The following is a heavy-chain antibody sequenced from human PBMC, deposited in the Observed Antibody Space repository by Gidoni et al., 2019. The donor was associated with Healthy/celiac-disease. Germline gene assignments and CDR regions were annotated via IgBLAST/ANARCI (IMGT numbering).Heavy chain of an antibody. J-gene: IGHJ4*02. D-gene: IGHD4-17*01. V-gene: IGHV3-33*01. CDR3: ARGRSTTVVTILDY. CDR1: GFTFSSYG. CDR2: IWYDGSNK. Sequence: RSLRLSCSASGFTFSSYGMHWVRQAPGKGLGWVAVIWYDGSNKYYADSVKGRFTIARDNSKNTLYLQMNSLRAEDTAVYYCARGRSTTVVTILDYWGQGTLVTVSS.